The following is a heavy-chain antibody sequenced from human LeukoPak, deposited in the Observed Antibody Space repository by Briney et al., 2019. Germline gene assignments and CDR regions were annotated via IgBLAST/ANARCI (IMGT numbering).Heavy chain of an antibody. Sequence: PSETLSLTCTVSDGSISSYYWSWIRQPAGKGLEWIGRIYTSGSTNYNPSLKSRVTISVDTSKNQFSLKLSSVTAADTAVYYCARKWGRGSLAAAGHYYYYYMDVWGKGTTVTISS. CDR3: ARKWGRGSLAAAGHYYYYYMDV. D-gene: IGHD6-13*01. J-gene: IGHJ6*03. CDR1: DGSISSYY. V-gene: IGHV4-4*07. CDR2: IYTSGST.